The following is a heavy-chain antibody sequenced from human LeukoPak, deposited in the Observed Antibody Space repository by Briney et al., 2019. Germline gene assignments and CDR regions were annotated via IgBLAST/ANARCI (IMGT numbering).Heavy chain of an antibody. CDR3: ATYRQVLLPFES. CDR1: GFTFSTFA. J-gene: IGHJ4*02. Sequence: GGSLRLSCAASGFTFSTFAMIWVRQPPGKGLEWVSSIFPSGGEIHYADSVRGRFTISRDNFKSTLSLQVNSLRAEDTALYYCATYRQVLLPFESWGQGTLVTVSS. CDR2: IFPSGGEI. V-gene: IGHV3-23*01. D-gene: IGHD2-8*02.